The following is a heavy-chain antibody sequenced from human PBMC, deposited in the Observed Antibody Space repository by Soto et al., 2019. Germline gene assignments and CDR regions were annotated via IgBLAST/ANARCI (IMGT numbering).Heavy chain of an antibody. CDR1: GGTFSSYA. CDR3: ARNRGVVVVVAATAPGWFDP. J-gene: IGHJ5*02. V-gene: IGHV1-69*06. CDR2: IIPIFGTA. Sequence: ASVKVSCKASGGTFSSYAISWVRQAPGQGLEWMGGIIPIFGTANYAQKFQGRVTITADKSTSTAYMELSSLRSEDTAVYYCARNRGVVVVVAATAPGWFDPWGQGXLVTVYS. D-gene: IGHD2-15*01.